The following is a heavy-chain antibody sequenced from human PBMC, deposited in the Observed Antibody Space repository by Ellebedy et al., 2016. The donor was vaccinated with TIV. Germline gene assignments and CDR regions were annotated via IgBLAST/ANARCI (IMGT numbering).Heavy chain of an antibody. Sequence: AASVKVSCKASGGTFSRYAISWVRQAPGKGLEWMGRIISILGIAKYAQKFQDRVTITADKSTSTAYMDLSSLRSEDTAVYYCARDLGGAEASWGQGTLVTVSS. CDR1: GGTFSRYA. D-gene: IGHD2-21*01. V-gene: IGHV1-69*04. CDR3: ARDLGGAEAS. J-gene: IGHJ4*02. CDR2: IISILGIA.